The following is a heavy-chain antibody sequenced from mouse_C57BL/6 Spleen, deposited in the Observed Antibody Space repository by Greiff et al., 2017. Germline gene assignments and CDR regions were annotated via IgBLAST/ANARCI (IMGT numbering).Heavy chain of an antibody. CDR3: ARATGFDY. CDR1: GYTFTSYW. V-gene: IGHV1-50*01. J-gene: IGHJ2*01. D-gene: IGHD1-2*01. Sequence: VQLQQPGAELVKPGASVKLSCKASGYTFTSYWMQWVKQRPGQGLEWIGEIDPSDSYTNYNQKFKGKATLTVDTSSSTAYMQLSSLTSEDSAVYYCARATGFDYWGQGTTLTVSS. CDR2: IDPSDSYT.